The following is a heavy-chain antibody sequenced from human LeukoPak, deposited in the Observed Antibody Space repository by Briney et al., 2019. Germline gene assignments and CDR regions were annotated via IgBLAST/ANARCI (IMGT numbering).Heavy chain of an antibody. CDR2: INPNSGGT. J-gene: IGHJ5*02. CDR3: ARNRTPPPSLVP. D-gene: IGHD6-6*01. Sequence: ASVKVSCKASGYTFIGYYMHWVRRAPGQGLEWMGWINPNSGGTNYAQKFQGRVTMTRDTSISTAYMELSRLRSDDTAVYYCARNRTPPPSLVPWGQGTPVTVSS. V-gene: IGHV1-2*02. CDR1: GYTFIGYY.